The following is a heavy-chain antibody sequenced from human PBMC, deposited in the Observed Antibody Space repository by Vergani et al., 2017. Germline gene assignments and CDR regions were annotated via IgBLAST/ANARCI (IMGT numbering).Heavy chain of an antibody. D-gene: IGHD3-9*01. V-gene: IGHV1-18*01. Sequence: QIQLVQSAAEVKKPGAALNVSCKASGYTFRNKDISWLRQAPGQGLEWMGSISPHTGRTNTAQQFQDRVIMTTDTSTSTAYLSLGTLTSDDTAVYYCASGPLRITIWVGGMDVWGQGTTVTVSS. CDR3: ASGPLRITIWVGGMDV. J-gene: IGHJ6*02. CDR2: ISPHTGRT. CDR1: GYTFRNKD.